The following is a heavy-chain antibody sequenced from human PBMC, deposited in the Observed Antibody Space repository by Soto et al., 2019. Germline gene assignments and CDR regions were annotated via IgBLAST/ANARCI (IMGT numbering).Heavy chain of an antibody. CDR2: INHSGST. J-gene: IGHJ6*02. CDR1: GGSFSGYY. D-gene: IGHD1-7*01. V-gene: IGHV4-34*01. CDR3: ARVLVGTTIDTYYYYGMDV. Sequence: SETLSLTFAVYGGSFSGYYWSWIRQPPGKGLEWIGEINHSGSTNYNPSLKSRVTISVDTSKNQFSLKLSSVTAADTAVYYCARVLVGTTIDTYYYYGMDVWGQGTTVTVSS.